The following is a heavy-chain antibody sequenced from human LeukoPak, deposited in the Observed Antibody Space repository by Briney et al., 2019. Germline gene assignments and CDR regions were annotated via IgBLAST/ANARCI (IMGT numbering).Heavy chain of an antibody. V-gene: IGHV4-39*07. CDR3: ARDKDSSSSFGY. CDR1: DASITDTSYY. J-gene: IGHJ4*02. Sequence: SETPSLTCTVSDASITDTSYYWDWIRQPPGKGLEWIGSIYYSGSTYYNPSLKSRVIISLDTSKSQFSLKLSSVTAADTAVYYCARDKDSSSSFGYWGQGTLVTVSS. CDR2: IYYSGST. D-gene: IGHD6-6*01.